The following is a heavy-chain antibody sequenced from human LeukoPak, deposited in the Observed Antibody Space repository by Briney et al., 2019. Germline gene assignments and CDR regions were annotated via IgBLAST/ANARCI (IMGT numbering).Heavy chain of an antibody. CDR1: RFTFSDFY. CDR3: ARDDRFDGSGHYSAFDV. Sequence: PGGSLRDSRAASRFTFSDFYMNSICPAPGKGLEWISFIVKTGSHTHYAQSVKGRFTISRGNANKSVFLKMNSLRDDDTAVYYCARDDRFDGSGHYSAFDVWGRGTMVTVSS. J-gene: IGHJ3*01. V-gene: IGHV3-11*05. CDR2: IVKTGSHT. D-gene: IGHD3-22*01.